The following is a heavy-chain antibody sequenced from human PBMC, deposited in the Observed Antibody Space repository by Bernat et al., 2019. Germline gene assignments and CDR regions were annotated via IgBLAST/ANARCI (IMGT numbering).Heavy chain of an antibody. CDR2: TYYRSRWYS. CDR3: AMSSASGCSFGLDY. V-gene: IGHV6-1*01. CDR1: GDSVSSDSAD. Sequence: QVQLQQSGPGLVKPSQTLSLTCAISGDSVSSDSADWNWIRQSPSRGLEWLGRTYYRSRWYSEYEVSVKSRIAINPDTSKNQFSLQLNSVTPEDTAVYYCAMSSASGCSFGLDYWGQGTLVTVSS. J-gene: IGHJ4*02. D-gene: IGHD6-19*01.